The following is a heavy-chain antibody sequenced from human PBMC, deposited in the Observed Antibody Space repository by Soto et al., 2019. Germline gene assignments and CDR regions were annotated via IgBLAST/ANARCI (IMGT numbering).Heavy chain of an antibody. CDR2: IYPGDSDT. Sequence: GESLKISCKGSGYSFTSYWIGWVRQMPGKGLEWMGIIYPGDSDTRYSPSFQGQVTISADKSISTAYPQWSSLKASDTAMYYCARAVPAAISPSDAFDIWGQGTMVTVSS. D-gene: IGHD2-2*01. J-gene: IGHJ3*02. CDR3: ARAVPAAISPSDAFDI. CDR1: GYSFTSYW. V-gene: IGHV5-51*01.